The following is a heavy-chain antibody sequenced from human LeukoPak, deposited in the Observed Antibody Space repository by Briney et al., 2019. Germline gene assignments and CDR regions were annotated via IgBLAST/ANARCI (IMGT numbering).Heavy chain of an antibody. Sequence: GGSLRLSCAASGLTVTNNYWNWVRQPPGKGPDWISLIYTNGNTQYADSVKGRFTFSRDISKNTLYLQMNSLRVEDTAVYFCTYGDYPLTYWGQGTLVSVSS. CDR1: GLTVTNNY. CDR3: TYGDYPLTY. J-gene: IGHJ4*02. D-gene: IGHD4-17*01. V-gene: IGHV3-66*01. CDR2: IYTNGNT.